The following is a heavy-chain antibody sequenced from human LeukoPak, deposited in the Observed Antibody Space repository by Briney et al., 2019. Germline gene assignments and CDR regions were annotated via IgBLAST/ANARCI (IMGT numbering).Heavy chain of an antibody. V-gene: IGHV4-34*01. J-gene: IGHJ5*02. CDR2: INHSGST. CDR1: GGSFSGYY. CDR3: ARVGHRKAAAGVFDQ. D-gene: IGHD6-13*01. Sequence: PSETLSLTCAVYGGSFSGYYWSWIRQPPGKGLEWIGEINHSGSTNYNPSLKSRVTISVDTSKNQFSLKLSSVTAADTAVYYCARVGHRKAAAGVFDQWGQGTLVTVSS.